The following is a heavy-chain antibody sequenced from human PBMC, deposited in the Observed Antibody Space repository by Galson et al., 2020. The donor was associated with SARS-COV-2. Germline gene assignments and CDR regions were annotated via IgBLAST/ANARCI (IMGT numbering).Heavy chain of an antibody. V-gene: IGHV3-7*03. CDR2: IKQDGSEK. J-gene: IGHJ3*02. CDR1: GFTFSSYW. D-gene: IGHD3-22*01. Sequence: GGSLRLSCAASGFTFSSYWMSWVRQAPGKGLEWVANIKQDGSEKYYVDSVKGRFTISRDNAKNSLYLQMNSLRAEDTAVYYCASQKLGRSSGPWRAFDIWGQGTMVTVSS. CDR3: ASQKLGRSSGPWRAFDI.